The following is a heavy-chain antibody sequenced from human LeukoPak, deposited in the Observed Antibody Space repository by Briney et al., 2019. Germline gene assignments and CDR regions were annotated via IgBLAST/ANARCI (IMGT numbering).Heavy chain of an antibody. CDR2: INDYIGNT. J-gene: IGHJ6*02. CDR3: ARVRIAKIVVVHSFQYGMDV. CDR1: GGSFTDYF. D-gene: IGHD3-22*01. Sequence: SETLSLTCDVFGGSFTDYFWTWIRQSPGEGLEWIGEINDYIGNTNYNPSLSSRVSISLEKSKNQFSLELRSVTAADTAVYYCARVRIAKIVVVHSFQYGMDVWGQGTTVTVSS. V-gene: IGHV4-34*01.